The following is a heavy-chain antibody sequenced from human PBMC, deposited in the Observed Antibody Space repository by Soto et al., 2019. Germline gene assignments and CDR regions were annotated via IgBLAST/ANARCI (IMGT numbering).Heavy chain of an antibody. J-gene: IGHJ4*02. CDR1: GYSFTSYW. Sequence: GESLKISCKGSGYSFTSYWIGWVRQXPGKGLEWMGIIYPGDSDTRYSPSFQGQVTISADKSISTAYLQWSSLKASDTAIYYCARHTDYGGNSGAYWGQGTLVTVSS. CDR2: IYPGDSDT. V-gene: IGHV5-51*01. D-gene: IGHD4-17*01. CDR3: ARHTDYGGNSGAY.